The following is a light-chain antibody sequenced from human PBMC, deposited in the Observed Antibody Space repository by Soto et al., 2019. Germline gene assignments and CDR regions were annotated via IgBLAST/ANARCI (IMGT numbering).Light chain of an antibody. J-gene: IGLJ1*01. CDR2: DVS. CDR1: SSDVGGYNF. CDR3: CSYAGSSYV. Sequence: QSVLTQPRSVSGSPGQSVTFSCAGSSSDVGGYNFVSWYQHYPGKAPKLMIFDVSKRPSGVPDRFSGSKSGNTASLTISGLQAEDEADYYCCSYAGSSYVFGTGTKLTVL. V-gene: IGLV2-11*01.